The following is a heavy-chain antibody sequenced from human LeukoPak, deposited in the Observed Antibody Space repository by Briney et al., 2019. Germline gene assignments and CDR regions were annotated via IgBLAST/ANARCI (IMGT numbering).Heavy chain of an antibody. V-gene: IGHV3-7*01. J-gene: IGHJ4*02. D-gene: IGHD2-2*01. CDR1: GFTFSSYW. CDR3: ARERLGSLVVPAALDY. Sequence: PGGSLRLSCAASGFTFSSYWMSWVRQLPGKGLEWVANIKQDGGEKYYVGSVKGRFTISRDNSKNTLYLQMNSLRAEDTAVYYCARERLGSLVVPAALDYWGQGTLVTVSS. CDR2: IKQDGGEK.